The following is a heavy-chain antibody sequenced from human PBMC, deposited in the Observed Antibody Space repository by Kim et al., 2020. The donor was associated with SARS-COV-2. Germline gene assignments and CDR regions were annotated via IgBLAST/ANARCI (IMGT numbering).Heavy chain of an antibody. Sequence: GGSLRLSCAASGFTFSNAWMNWVRQAPGKGLEWVGRIKTKTYGETTDNAAPVKGRFTITRDDSKNTMYLQMNSLKTEDTAGYYCTTGGFDPWGQGTLVTVSS. V-gene: IGHV3-15*01. CDR2: IKTKTYGETT. CDR3: TTGGFDP. CDR1: GFTFSNAW. J-gene: IGHJ5*02.